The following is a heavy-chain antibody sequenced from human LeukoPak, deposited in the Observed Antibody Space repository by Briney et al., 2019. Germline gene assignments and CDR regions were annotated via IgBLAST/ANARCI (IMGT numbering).Heavy chain of an antibody. CDR1: GFTFSSYG. J-gene: IGHJ6*03. V-gene: IGHV3-30*02. Sequence: PGGSLRLSCAASGFTFSSYGMHWVRQAPGKGLEWVAFMRYDGSNRNYADSVKGRFTISRDNSKNTLYLQMNSLRAEDTAVYYCAKEGFYCSGGSCYSFYYYYMDVWGKGTTVTVSS. D-gene: IGHD2-15*01. CDR2: MRYDGSNR. CDR3: AKEGFYCSGGSCYSFYYYYMDV.